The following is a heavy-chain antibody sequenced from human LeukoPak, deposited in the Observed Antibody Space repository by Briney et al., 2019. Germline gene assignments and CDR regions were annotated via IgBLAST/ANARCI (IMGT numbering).Heavy chain of an antibody. J-gene: IGHJ4*02. CDR2: IIPIFGTA. CDR3: AVDSSGYSYDFDY. CDR1: GGTFSSYA. D-gene: IGHD3-22*01. Sequence: SVKVSCKASGGTFSSYAISWVRQAPGQGLEWMGGIIPIFGTANYAQKFQGRVTITADESTSTAYMELSSLRSEDTAVYYCAVDSSGYSYDFDYWGQGTLVTVSS. V-gene: IGHV1-69*13.